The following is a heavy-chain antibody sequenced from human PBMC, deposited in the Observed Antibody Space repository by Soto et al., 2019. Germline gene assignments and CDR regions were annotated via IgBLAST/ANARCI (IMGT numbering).Heavy chain of an antibody. Sequence: GSLRLSCAASGFTFSSYGMHWVRQAPGKGLEWVAVISYDGSNKYYADSVKGRFTISRDNSKNTLYLQMNSLRAEDTAVYYCAKDLRYYYDSSGPIWGQGTLVTVSS. CDR2: ISYDGSNK. CDR1: GFTFSSYG. D-gene: IGHD3-22*01. CDR3: AKDLRYYYDSSGPI. J-gene: IGHJ4*02. V-gene: IGHV3-30*18.